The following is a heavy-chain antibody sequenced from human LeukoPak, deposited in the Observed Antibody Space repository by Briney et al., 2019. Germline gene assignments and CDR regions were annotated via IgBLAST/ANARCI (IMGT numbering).Heavy chain of an antibody. D-gene: IGHD6-19*01. V-gene: IGHV3-21*01. CDR2: ISSSSSYI. CDR1: GFTFSSHG. CDR3: ARGAAVAGGYYYFDY. J-gene: IGHJ4*02. Sequence: GGTLRLSCAASGFTFSSHGMSWVRQAPGKGLEWVSSISSSSSYIYYADSVKGRFTISRDNAKNSLYLQMNSLRAEDTAVYYCARGAAVAGGYYYFDYWGQGTLVTVSS.